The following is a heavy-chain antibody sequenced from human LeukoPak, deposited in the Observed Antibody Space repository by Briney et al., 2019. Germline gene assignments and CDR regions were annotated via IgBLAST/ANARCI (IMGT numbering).Heavy chain of an antibody. Sequence: SETLSLTCTVSAGSISSSSYYWGWIRQPPGKGLEWIGSIYYSGSTYYNPSLKSRVTISVDTSKNQFSLKLSSVTAADTAVYYCARGNWGAYDYWGQGTLVTVSS. CDR2: IYYSGST. V-gene: IGHV4-39*01. D-gene: IGHD7-27*01. J-gene: IGHJ4*02. CDR3: ARGNWGAYDY. CDR1: AGSISSSSYY.